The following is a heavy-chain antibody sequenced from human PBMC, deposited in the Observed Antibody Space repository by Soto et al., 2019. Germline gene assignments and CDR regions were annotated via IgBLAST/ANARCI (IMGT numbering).Heavy chain of an antibody. CDR2: IFYTGRT. J-gene: IGHJ5*02. V-gene: IGHV4-59*01. D-gene: IGHD2-21*01. Sequence: QLQLQESGPGLVRPSETLSLTCTVSGGSISRYFWSLIRQSPGKGLEWIGYIFYTGRTTYNPSLSSRVTISIYTPKHPFSLKLSSLTAADTAVYYCAHFSDLAGFDPWGQGALVTVSS. CDR3: AHFSDLAGFDP. CDR1: GGSISRYF.